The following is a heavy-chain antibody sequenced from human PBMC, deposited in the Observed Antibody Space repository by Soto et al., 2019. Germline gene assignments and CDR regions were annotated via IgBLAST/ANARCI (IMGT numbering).Heavy chain of an antibody. CDR3: ARIVVLAATPDS. Sequence: QLQLQESGPGLVKPSETLSLTCTVSGGSISSSSYYWGWIRQPPGKGLEWIGSIYYSGSTYYNPSLKSRLTISVDTSKNQFSLKLSSVTAADTAVYYCARIVVLAATPDSWGQGTLVTVSS. CDR2: IYYSGST. D-gene: IGHD2-15*01. J-gene: IGHJ4*02. V-gene: IGHV4-39*01. CDR1: GGSISSSSYY.